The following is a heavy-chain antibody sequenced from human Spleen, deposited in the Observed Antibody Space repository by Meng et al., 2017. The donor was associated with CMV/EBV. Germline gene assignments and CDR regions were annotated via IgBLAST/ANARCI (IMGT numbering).Heavy chain of an antibody. CDR3: ARSVVPAGRSLIDY. J-gene: IGHJ4*02. CDR1: GFTFSSYS. V-gene: IGHV3-48*04. D-gene: IGHD2-2*01. Sequence: GGSLRLSCAASGFTFSSYSMNWVRQAPGKGLEWISYISSSSNTIYYADSVKGRFTISRDNAKNSLYLQMNSLRAEDTAVYYCARSVVPAGRSLIDYWGQGNMVTVSS. CDR2: ISSSSNTI.